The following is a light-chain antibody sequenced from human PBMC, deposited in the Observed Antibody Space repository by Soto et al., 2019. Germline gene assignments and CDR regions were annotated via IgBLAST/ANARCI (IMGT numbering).Light chain of an antibody. J-gene: IGKJ1*01. Sequence: IVLTQSPATLSFSPGERATLSCRASQNIAIYLAWYQQKSGQSPRLLIYDTFNRAPGIPDRFSGSGSGTDFTLTISSLEPEDFAVHYCQQRADWPWTFGQGTTVEIK. CDR2: DTF. CDR1: QNIAIY. V-gene: IGKV3-11*01. CDR3: QQRADWPWT.